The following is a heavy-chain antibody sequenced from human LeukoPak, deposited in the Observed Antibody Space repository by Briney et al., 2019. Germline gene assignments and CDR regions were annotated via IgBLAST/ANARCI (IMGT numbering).Heavy chain of an antibody. CDR3: ARETERLLYY. D-gene: IGHD2-15*01. CDR1: GFTFSSYA. V-gene: IGHV3-30*04. J-gene: IGHJ4*02. Sequence: GGSLRLSCAASGFTFSSYAMHWVRQAPGKGLEWVAVISYDGRNKYYADSVKGRFTISRDNSKNTLYLQMSSLRAEDTAVYYCARETERLLYYWGQGTLVTVSS. CDR2: ISYDGRNK.